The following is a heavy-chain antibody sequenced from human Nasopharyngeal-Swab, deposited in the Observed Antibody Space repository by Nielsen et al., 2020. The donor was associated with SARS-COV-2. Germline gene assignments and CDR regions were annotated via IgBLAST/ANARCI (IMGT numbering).Heavy chain of an antibody. Sequence: GGSLRLSCAASGFTFSRFWMTWVRQAPGKGLEWVAYLKQDGSEEYYVDSVKGRFTISRDNAKNSLYLQMSSLRAEDTAVYYCVRMNYYFYYGMDVWGQGTTVTVSS. V-gene: IGHV3-7*01. J-gene: IGHJ6*02. CDR1: GFTFSRFW. CDR2: LKQDGSEE. CDR3: VRMNYYFYYGMDV.